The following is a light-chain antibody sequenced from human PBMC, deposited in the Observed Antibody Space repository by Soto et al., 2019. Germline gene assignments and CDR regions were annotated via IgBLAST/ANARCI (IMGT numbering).Light chain of an antibody. CDR2: GAS. J-gene: IGKJ3*01. CDR1: QSVSNN. Sequence: EIVMTQSPATLSVSPGERATLSCRASQSVSNNLAWYQHKPGQAPRLLIYGASTRATGIPARFSGSGSGTEFTLTISSLQSEDFAVYYCQQYNNWPPRYTFGPGTKVDIK. CDR3: QQYNNWPPRYT. V-gene: IGKV3-15*01.